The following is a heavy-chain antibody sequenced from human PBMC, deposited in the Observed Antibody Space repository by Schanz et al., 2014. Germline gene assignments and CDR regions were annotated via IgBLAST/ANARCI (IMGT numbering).Heavy chain of an antibody. V-gene: IGHV1-69*02. D-gene: IGHD6-19*01. CDR1: GDTFSKYN. J-gene: IGHJ6*02. Sequence: QVQLVQSGPEVKKPGSSVKVSCQAFGDTFSKYNIMWVRQVPGQGLEWLGRIMPLRGIGNNAWKFQDRLTITADKSMNITYMGLSSLGTEDTAVYYCTRLRRADPNGFDVWGQGTTVTVSS. CDR3: TRLRRADPNGFDV. CDR2: IMPLRGIG.